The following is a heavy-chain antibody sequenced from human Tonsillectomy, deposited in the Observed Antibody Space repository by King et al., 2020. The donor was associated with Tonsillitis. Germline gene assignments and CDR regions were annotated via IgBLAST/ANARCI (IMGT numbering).Heavy chain of an antibody. V-gene: IGHV1-2*02. J-gene: IGHJ2*01. CDR2: VNPNSGGK. CDR1: GYTFTGYY. D-gene: IGHD1-26*01. CDR3: AREDSGSYRSFDL. Sequence: VQLVESGAEVKKPGASVKVSCKASGYTFTGYYMHWVLKAPGQGLEWMGWVNPNSGGKNYAQKFQGRVTMTRDTSIRTADMELSRLGSDDTAVYYCAREDSGSYRSFDLWGRGTLVTVSS.